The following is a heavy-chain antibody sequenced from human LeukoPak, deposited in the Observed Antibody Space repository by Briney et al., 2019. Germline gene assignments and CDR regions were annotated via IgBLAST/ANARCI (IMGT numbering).Heavy chain of an antibody. D-gene: IGHD5-18*01. CDR2: IYTSGST. CDR3: ARDQWVTGVHSFDY. CDR1: GGSISSYY. J-gene: IGHJ4*02. V-gene: IGHV4-4*07. Sequence: PSEALSLTCSVSGGSISSYYWSWIRQPAGKGLEWIGRIYTSGSTNYNPSLKSRVTMSVDTSKNQFSLKLSSVTAADTAVYYCARDQWVTGVHSFDYWGQGTLVTVSS.